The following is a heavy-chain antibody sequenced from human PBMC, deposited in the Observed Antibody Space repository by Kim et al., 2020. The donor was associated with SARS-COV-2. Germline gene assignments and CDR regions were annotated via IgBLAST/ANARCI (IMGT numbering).Heavy chain of an antibody. CDR1: GYTFTSYD. Sequence: ASVKVSCKASGYTFTSYDINWVRQATGQGREWMGWMNPNIGNTGYAQKFQGRVTMTRNTSISTAYMELSSLRSEDTAVYYFAISWGYYYDSSGYSSDWGQGTLVTVSS. J-gene: IGHJ4*02. CDR2: MNPNIGNT. D-gene: IGHD3-22*01. V-gene: IGHV1-8*01. CDR3: AISWGYYYDSSGYSSD.